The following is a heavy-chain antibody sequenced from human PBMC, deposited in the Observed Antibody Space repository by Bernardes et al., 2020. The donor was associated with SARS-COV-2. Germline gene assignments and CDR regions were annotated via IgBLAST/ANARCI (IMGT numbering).Heavy chain of an antibody. D-gene: IGHD2-2*01. V-gene: IGHV3-23*01. CDR2: ISASGAST. CDR1: GFSFNNYA. Sequence: GWSLRLSCAASGFSFNNYAMNWVRQVPGKGLEWVSGISASGASTYYADSVKGRFTISRENSRNTLNLQMDNLRAEDTALYYCAKDYCSIISCPVRWYYYAMDVWGQGTTVTVSS. CDR3: AKDYCSIISCPVRWYYYAMDV. J-gene: IGHJ6*02.